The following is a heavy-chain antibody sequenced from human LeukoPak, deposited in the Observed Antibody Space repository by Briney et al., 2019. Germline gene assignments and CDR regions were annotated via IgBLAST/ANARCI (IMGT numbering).Heavy chain of an antibody. CDR1: GGSISSYY. CDR3: ARYYYDSSGYYLDY. D-gene: IGHD3-22*01. V-gene: IGHV4-59*08. J-gene: IGHJ4*02. Sequence: SETLSLTCTVSGGSISSYYWSWIRQPPGKGLEWIGYIYYSGSTNYNPSLKSRVTISVDTSKNQFSLKLSSVTAADTAVYYCARYYYDSSGYYLDYWGQGTLVTVSP. CDR2: IYYSGST.